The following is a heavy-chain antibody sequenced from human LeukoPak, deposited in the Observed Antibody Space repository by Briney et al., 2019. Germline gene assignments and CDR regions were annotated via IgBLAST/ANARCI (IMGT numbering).Heavy chain of an antibody. J-gene: IGHJ3*02. Sequence: SEALSLTCTVSGGSISSYYWSWIRQPPGKGLEWIGYIYYSGSTNYNPSLKSRVTISVDTSKNQFSLKLSSVTAADTAVYYCAVALGYCTNGVCSDDAFDIWGQGTMVTVSS. D-gene: IGHD2-8*01. CDR1: GGSISSYY. CDR3: AVALGYCTNGVCSDDAFDI. CDR2: IYYSGST. V-gene: IGHV4-59*12.